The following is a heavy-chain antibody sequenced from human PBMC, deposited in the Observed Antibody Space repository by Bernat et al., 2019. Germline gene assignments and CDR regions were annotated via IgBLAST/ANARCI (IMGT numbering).Heavy chain of an antibody. CDR3: TRLGYSDGRYYYCYDMDV. CDR2: IRSKANSYAT. V-gene: IGHV3-73*01. CDR1: GFTFSGSA. D-gene: IGHD5-18*01. J-gene: IGHJ6*02. Sequence: EVQLVESGGGLVQPGGSLKLSCAASGFTFSGSAMHWVRQASGKGLEWVGRIRSKANSYATAYAASVKGRFTISRDDSKNTAYLQMNSLKTEDTAVYYCTRLGYSDGRYYYCYDMDVWGQGTTVTVSS.